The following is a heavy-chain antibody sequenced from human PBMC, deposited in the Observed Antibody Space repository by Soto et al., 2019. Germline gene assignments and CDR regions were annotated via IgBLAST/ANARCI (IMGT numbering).Heavy chain of an antibody. CDR2: VYTSGST. D-gene: IGHD6-19*01. V-gene: IGHV4-4*07. CDR3: ARVHVMVVAGSTFDY. CDR1: GGSISSNY. J-gene: IGHJ4*01. Sequence: SETLSLTCTVSGGSISSNYWSWIRQPAGKGLEWIGRVYTSGSTNYNPSLKSRVTISVDTSNNQFSLKLTSVTAADTAVYYCARVHVMVVAGSTFDYWGHGTLVTVSS.